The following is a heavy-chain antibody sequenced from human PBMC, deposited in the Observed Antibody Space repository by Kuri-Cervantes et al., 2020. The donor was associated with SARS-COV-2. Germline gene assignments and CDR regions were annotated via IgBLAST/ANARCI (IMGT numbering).Heavy chain of an antibody. CDR2: INFNGRDT. CDR3: AKLFGVVVAGTLDY. J-gene: IGHJ4*02. V-gene: IGHV3-23*05. CDR1: GFSFSNYA. Sequence: GGSLRLSCAASGFSFSNYAMTWVRQAPGKGLEWVSVINFNGRDTFYADSVKGRFTISRDNSKDTVYLQLHSLRAEDTAIYYCAKLFGVVVAGTLDYWGQGTLVTVSS. D-gene: IGHD2-15*01.